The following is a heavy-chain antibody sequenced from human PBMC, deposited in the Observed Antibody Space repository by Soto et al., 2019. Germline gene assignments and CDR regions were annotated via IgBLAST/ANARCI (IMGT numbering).Heavy chain of an antibody. CDR3: ARFMYSGSYYNY. D-gene: IGHD1-26*01. J-gene: IGHJ4*02. CDR2: IIPIFGTA. Sequence: SVKVSCKASGYTFTGYYMHWVRQAPGQGLEWMGGIIPIFGTANYAQKFQGRVTITADESTSTAYMELSSLRSEDTAVYYCARFMYSGSYYNYWGQGTLVTVSS. CDR1: GYTFTGYY. V-gene: IGHV1-69*13.